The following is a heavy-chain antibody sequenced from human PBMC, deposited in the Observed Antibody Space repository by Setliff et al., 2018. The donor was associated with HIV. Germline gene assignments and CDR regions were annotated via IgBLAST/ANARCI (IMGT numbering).Heavy chain of an antibody. V-gene: IGHV4-38-2*02. D-gene: IGHD3-10*01. Sequence: SETLSLTCTVSGGSMSSYYWNWIRQPPGKGLEWIGSIYHSGSTYYNPSLKSRVTISVDTSKNQFSLKLSSVTAADTAVYYCARDPKRGEQYYGSEYTNWFDPWGQGTLVTVSS. J-gene: IGHJ5*02. CDR3: ARDPKRGEQYYGSEYTNWFDP. CDR2: IYHSGST. CDR1: GGSMSSYY.